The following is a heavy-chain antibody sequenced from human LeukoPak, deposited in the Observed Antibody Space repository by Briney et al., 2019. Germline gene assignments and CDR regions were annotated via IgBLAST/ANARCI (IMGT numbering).Heavy chain of an antibody. CDR3: ARVGGMLTINNEAFDI. CDR2: IYYSGST. D-gene: IGHD3-16*01. V-gene: IGHV4-59*01. Sequence: SETLSLTCTVSGGSMKSYYWNWIRQPPGKGLEWVGYIYYSGSTNYNPSLKSRVTISVDTSKNQFSLKLTSVTAAATAIYYCARVGGMLTINNEAFDIWGQGTVVTVS. J-gene: IGHJ3*02. CDR1: GGSMKSYY.